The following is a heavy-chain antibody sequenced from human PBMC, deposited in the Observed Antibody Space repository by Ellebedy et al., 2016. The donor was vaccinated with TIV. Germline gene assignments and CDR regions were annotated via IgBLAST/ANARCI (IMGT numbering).Heavy chain of an antibody. D-gene: IGHD6-19*01. CDR2: IKQDGSEK. J-gene: IGHJ4*02. CDR1: GFTFSNYW. V-gene: IGHV3-7*01. Sequence: GGSLRLSCGTSGFTFSNYWMTWVRQDPGKGLEWVANIKQDGSEKYYVDSVKGRFSISRDNTKNSLYLQMYSLTDEDTAVYYCARDQWLGRAYYFDSWGQGTLVTVSS. CDR3: ARDQWLGRAYYFDS.